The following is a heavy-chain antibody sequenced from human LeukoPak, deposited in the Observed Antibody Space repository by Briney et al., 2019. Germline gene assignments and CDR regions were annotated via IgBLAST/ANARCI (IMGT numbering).Heavy chain of an antibody. CDR3: ARAADDYYDYVWGSYRYPRYYFDY. D-gene: IGHD3-16*02. V-gene: IGHV4-4*07. CDR2: IYTSGST. J-gene: IGHJ4*02. Sequence: PSETLSLTCTVSGGSISSYYWSWIRQPAGKGLEWIGRIYTSGSTNYNPSLKSRVTMSVDTSKNQFSLKLSSVTAADTAVYYCARAADDYYDYVWGSYRYPRYYFDYWGQGTLVTVSS. CDR1: GGSISSYY.